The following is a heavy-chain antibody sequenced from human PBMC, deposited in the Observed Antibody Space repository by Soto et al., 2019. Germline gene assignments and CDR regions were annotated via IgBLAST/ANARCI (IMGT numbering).Heavy chain of an antibody. CDR3: ARAQVLAVAGTPKDAFDI. J-gene: IGHJ3*02. V-gene: IGHV1-2*04. D-gene: IGHD6-19*01. CDR2: INPNSGGT. Sequence: ASVKVSCKASGYTFTGYYMHWVRQAPGQGLEWMGWINPNSGGTNYAQKFQGWVTMTRDTSISTAYMELSRLRSDDTAVYYCARAQVLAVAGTPKDAFDIWGQGTMVTVSS. CDR1: GYTFTGYY.